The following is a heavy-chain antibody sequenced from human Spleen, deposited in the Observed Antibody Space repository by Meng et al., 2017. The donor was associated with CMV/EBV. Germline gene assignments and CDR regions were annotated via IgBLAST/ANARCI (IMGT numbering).Heavy chain of an antibody. CDR3: ARVDYYGSGSFNWFDP. D-gene: IGHD3-10*01. J-gene: IGHJ5*02. CDR1: GGSISSGDYY. CDR2: IYYSGST. Sequence: QGQRQGSGPGVVKPQQALSLTCTCCGGSISSGDYYWSWIRQPPGKGLEWIGYIYYSGSTYYNPSLKSRVTISVDTSKNQFSLKLSSVTAADTAVYYCARVDYYGSGSFNWFDPWGQGTLVTVSS. V-gene: IGHV4-30-4*08.